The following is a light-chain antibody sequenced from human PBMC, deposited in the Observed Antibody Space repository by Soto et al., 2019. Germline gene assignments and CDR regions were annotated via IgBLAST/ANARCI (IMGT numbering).Light chain of an antibody. CDR2: GAS. J-gene: IGKJ1*01. CDR1: QGISGA. V-gene: IGKV3-15*01. Sequence: EIVMTQSPATLSVSPGGRATLSCRASQGISGALAWYQQKPGQAPRLLIYGASTRAPSFPARFRGRGSGPAFTLTISSLQSEDFAVYYCQQYNNWPWTFGQGTKVDI. CDR3: QQYNNWPWT.